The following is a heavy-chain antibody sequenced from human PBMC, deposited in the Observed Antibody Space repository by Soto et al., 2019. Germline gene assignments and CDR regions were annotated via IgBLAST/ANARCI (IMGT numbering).Heavy chain of an antibody. CDR3: AAEEGGANPTGVAY. CDR2: IVVGSGNT. Sequence: SVKVSCKASGFTFTSSAVQWVRQARGQRLEWIGWIVVGSGNTNYAQKFQERVTITRDMSTSTAYMELSSLRSEDTAVYYCAAEEGGANPTGVAYWGQGTLVTVSS. CDR1: GFTFTSSA. J-gene: IGHJ4*02. D-gene: IGHD5-12*01. V-gene: IGHV1-58*01.